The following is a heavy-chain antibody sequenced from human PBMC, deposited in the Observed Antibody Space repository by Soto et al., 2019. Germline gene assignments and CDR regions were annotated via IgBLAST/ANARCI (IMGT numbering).Heavy chain of an antibody. V-gene: IGHV4-34*01. CDR3: ARTPHNRRIAAAGTGYYFDY. J-gene: IGHJ4*02. D-gene: IGHD6-13*01. Sequence: SSETLSLTCAVYGGSFSGYYWSWIRQPPGKGLEWIGEINHSGSTNYNPSLKSRVTISVDTSKNQFSLKLSSVTAADTAVYYCARTPHNRRIAAAGTGYYFDYWGQGTLVTVSS. CDR1: GGSFSGYY. CDR2: INHSGST.